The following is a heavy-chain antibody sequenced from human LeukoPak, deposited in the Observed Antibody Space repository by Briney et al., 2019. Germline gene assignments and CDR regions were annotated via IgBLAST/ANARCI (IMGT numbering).Heavy chain of an antibody. Sequence: ASVKVSCKASGYTFTSYGISWVRQAPGQGLEWMGWISAYNGNTNYAQKLQGRVTITADTSTDTAYMELSSLRSEDTAVYYCAIGLTTVVSTGDYWGQGTLVTVSS. CDR1: GYTFTSYG. CDR3: AIGLTTVVSTGDY. V-gene: IGHV1-18*01. D-gene: IGHD4-23*01. J-gene: IGHJ4*02. CDR2: ISAYNGNT.